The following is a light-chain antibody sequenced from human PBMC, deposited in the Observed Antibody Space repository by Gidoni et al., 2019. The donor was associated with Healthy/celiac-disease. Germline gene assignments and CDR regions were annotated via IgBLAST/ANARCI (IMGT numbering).Light chain of an antibody. CDR3: QQRSNWPLYT. CDR1: QSVSSY. CDR2: DAS. Sequence: EIVLTHSPATLSLSPGERATLSFRASQSVSSYLAWYQQKPGQAPRLLIYDASNRATGIPARFSGSGSGTDFNLTISSLEPEDFAVYYCQQRSNWPLYTFGQGTKLEIK. J-gene: IGKJ2*01. V-gene: IGKV3-11*01.